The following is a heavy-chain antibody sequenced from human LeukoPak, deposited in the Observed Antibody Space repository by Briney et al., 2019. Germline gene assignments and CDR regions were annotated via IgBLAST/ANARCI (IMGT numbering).Heavy chain of an antibody. CDR2: ISGTGDNS. V-gene: IGHV3-21*01. CDR1: GFAFSSYD. D-gene: IGHD2-21*02. J-gene: IGHJ5*02. CDR3: ARAGLSGGDPPFDP. Sequence: NPGGSLRLSCAASGFAFSSYDMNWVRQAAGKGLEWVSQISGTGDNSDYADSVKSRFTISRDNAKNSLYLQMNSLRAEDTAVYYCARAGLSGGDPPFDPWGQGTLVTVSS.